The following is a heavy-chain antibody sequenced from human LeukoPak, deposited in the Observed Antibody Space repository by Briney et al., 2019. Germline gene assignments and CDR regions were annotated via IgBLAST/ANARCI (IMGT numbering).Heavy chain of an antibody. J-gene: IGHJ4*02. CDR1: GGSISSSNW. CDR3: ARTDIVATIFVY. D-gene: IGHD5-12*01. V-gene: IGHV4-4*02. Sequence: SGTLSLTCAVSGGSISSSNWWSWVRQPPGKGLEWIGEIYHSGSTNYNPSLKNRVTISVDKSKNQFSLKLSSVTAADTAVYYCARTDIVATIFVYWGQGTLVTVSS. CDR2: IYHSGST.